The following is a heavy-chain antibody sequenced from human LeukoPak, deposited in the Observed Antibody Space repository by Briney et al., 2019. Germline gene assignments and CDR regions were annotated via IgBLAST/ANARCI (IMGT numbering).Heavy chain of an antibody. CDR3: ARGASKSGSGSYYSYFDY. CDR1: GYTFTGYY. Sequence: ASVKVSCKASGYTFTGYYMHWVRQAPGQGLEWMGWINPNSGGTNYAQKFQGRVTMTRNTSITTAYMELSSLRSEDTAVYYCARGASKSGSGSYYSYFDYWGQGTLVTVSS. D-gene: IGHD3-10*01. CDR2: INPNSGGT. J-gene: IGHJ4*02. V-gene: IGHV1-2*02.